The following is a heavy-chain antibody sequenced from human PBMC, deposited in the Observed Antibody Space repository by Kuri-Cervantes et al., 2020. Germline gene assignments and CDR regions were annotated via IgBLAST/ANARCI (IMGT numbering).Heavy chain of an antibody. Sequence: GGSLRLSCAASGFNVSNSYMSWVRQAPGKGLEWVSYISSSGSTIYYADSVKGRFTISRDNAKNSLYLQMNSLRAEDTAVYYCAREDWLLGSWGQGTLVTVSS. D-gene: IGHD3/OR15-3a*01. CDR2: ISSSGSTI. CDR1: GFNVSNSY. J-gene: IGHJ4*02. V-gene: IGHV3-11*01. CDR3: AREDWLLGS.